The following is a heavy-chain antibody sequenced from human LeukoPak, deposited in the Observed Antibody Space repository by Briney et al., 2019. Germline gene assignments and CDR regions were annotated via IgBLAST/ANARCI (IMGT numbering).Heavy chain of an antibody. V-gene: IGHV3-74*01. CDR3: GRDLGGNFDH. Sequence: GGSLRLSCAASGFTFSAYWMHWVRQAPGQGLVWVSRISGDGGYTTYADSVKGRFTVSRDNAKTTLYLQMNSLRAEDTAVYYCGRDLGGNFDHWGQGTLVTVSS. J-gene: IGHJ4*02. CDR1: GFTFSAYW. CDR2: ISGDGGYT. D-gene: IGHD2-15*01.